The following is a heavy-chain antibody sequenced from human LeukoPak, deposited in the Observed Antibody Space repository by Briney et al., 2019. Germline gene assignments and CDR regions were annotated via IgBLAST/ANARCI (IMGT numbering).Heavy chain of an antibody. D-gene: IGHD6-19*01. CDR3: AGASGWEFFAS. Sequence: SETLSLTCTVSSGSISRSYYYWGWIRQPPGKGLEWIGYIYYSGSTYYNPSLKSRVTISVDTSKNQFSLKLSSVTAADTAVYYCAGASGWEFFASWGQGTLVTVSS. J-gene: IGHJ4*02. V-gene: IGHV4-39*07. CDR1: SGSISRSYYY. CDR2: IYYSGST.